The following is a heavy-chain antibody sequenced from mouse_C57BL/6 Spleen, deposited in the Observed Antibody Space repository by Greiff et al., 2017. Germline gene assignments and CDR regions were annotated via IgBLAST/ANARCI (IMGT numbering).Heavy chain of an antibody. V-gene: IGHV1-61*01. CDR1: GYTFTSYW. CDR3: AIFYYGNYVNFDY. CDR2: IYPSDSET. Sequence: QVQLQQPGAELVRPGSSVKLSCKASGYTFTSYWMDWVKQRPGQGLEWIGNIYPSDSETPYNQKFKDKATLTVYKSSSTAYMQLSSLTSEDSAVYYCAIFYYGNYVNFDYWGQGTTLTVSS. D-gene: IGHD2-1*01. J-gene: IGHJ2*01.